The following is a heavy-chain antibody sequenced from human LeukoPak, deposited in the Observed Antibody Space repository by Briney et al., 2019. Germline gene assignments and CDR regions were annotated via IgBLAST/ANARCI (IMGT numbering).Heavy chain of an antibody. V-gene: IGHV1-69*13. J-gene: IGHJ4*02. CDR2: IIPIFGTA. CDR1: GGTFSSYA. D-gene: IGHD3-9*01. Sequence: SVKVSCKASGGTFSSYAISWVRQAPGQGLEWMGGIIPIFGTANYAQKFQGRVTITADESTSTAYMELSSLRSEDTAVYYCARGLGGHVLRYFDWSPYFDYWGQGTLVTVSS. CDR3: ARGLGGHVLRYFDWSPYFDY.